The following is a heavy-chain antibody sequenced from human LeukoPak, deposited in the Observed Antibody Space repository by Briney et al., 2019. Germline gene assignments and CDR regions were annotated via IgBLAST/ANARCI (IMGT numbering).Heavy chain of an antibody. V-gene: IGHV3-48*04. D-gene: IGHD2-2*01. CDR2: ISSSSSTI. J-gene: IGHJ3*02. CDR1: GFTFSSYS. CDR3: ARERVDCSSTSCYRQGAFDI. Sequence: GGSLRLSCAASGFTFSSYSINWVRQAPGKGLEWVSYISSSSSTIYYADSVKGRFTISRDNAKNSLYLQMNSLRVEDTAVYYCARERVDCSSTSCYRQGAFDIWGQGTMVTVSS.